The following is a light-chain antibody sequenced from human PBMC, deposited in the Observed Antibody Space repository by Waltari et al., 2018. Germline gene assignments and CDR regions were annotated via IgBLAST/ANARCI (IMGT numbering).Light chain of an antibody. CDR1: NYNIGSGP. V-gene: IGLV1-44*01. J-gene: IGLJ2*01. Sequence: QSVLTQAPSVSGTPGQRVTTSCSGTNYNIGSGPVNWYQQVPGMSPKLLIYSNEQRPSGVPDRFSGSKSGTSASLAISGLQSEDEADYYCATWDGRVNGVLFGGGTKVTVL. CDR3: ATWDGRVNGVL. CDR2: SNE.